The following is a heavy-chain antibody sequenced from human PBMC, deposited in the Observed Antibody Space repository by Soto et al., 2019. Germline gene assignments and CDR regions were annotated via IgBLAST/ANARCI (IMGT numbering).Heavy chain of an antibody. CDR3: ARAGDYDGSGRRGMDA. V-gene: IGHV4-4*02. D-gene: IGHD3-10*01. J-gene: IGHJ6*02. CDR2: IYHSGST. Sequence: SETLSLTCAVSGGSISSSNWWSWVRQPPGKGLEWIGEIYHSGSTNYNPSLQSRVTISVDKSKNQISLKLSSVTAADSAVYYYARAGDYDGSGRRGMDAWGQGTKVTV. CDR1: GGSISSSNW.